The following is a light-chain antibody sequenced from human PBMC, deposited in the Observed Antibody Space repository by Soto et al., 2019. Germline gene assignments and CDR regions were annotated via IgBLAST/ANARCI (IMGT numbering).Light chain of an antibody. CDR1: QSVSSSY. CDR2: GAS. Sequence: EIVLTQSPGTLSLSPGERATLSCRASQSVSSSYLAWYQQKPGQAPRLLIYGASSRATGIPDRFSGSGSGTDFTLTISRLEPEDFAVYYCQQYGSSFLTFGGGTKVDNK. V-gene: IGKV3-20*01. CDR3: QQYGSSFLT. J-gene: IGKJ4*01.